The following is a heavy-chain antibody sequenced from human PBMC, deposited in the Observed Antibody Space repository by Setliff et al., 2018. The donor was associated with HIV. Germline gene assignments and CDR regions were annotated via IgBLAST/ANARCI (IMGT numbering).Heavy chain of an antibody. Sequence: SETLSLTCIVSDGSVSNQYWSWIRQTAGKGLEWIGRIYATGSTNYNPSLKSRVTMSVDTSKNQFFLTLNSLTAADTAVYYCVRERDDLTGYYQDYWGQGTLVTVSS. D-gene: IGHD3-9*01. CDR2: IYATGST. CDR3: VRERDDLTGYYQDY. J-gene: IGHJ4*02. CDR1: DGSVSNQY. V-gene: IGHV4-4*07.